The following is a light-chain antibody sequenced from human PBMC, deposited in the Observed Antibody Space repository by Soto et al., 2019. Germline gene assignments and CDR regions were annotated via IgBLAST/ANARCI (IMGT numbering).Light chain of an antibody. CDR1: QDISNY. Sequence: DIQMTQSPSSLSASVGDRVTITCQASQDISNYLNWYQQKPGKAPKLLIHKASNLESGVPSRFSGSGSGTEFTLTISSLRPDDFATYYCQHYNSYSEAFGQGTKVDIK. CDR2: KAS. J-gene: IGKJ1*01. CDR3: QHYNSYSEA. V-gene: IGKV1-5*03.